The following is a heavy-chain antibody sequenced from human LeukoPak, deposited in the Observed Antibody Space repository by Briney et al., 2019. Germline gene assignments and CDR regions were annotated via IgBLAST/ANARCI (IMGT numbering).Heavy chain of an antibody. J-gene: IGHJ4*02. D-gene: IGHD4-17*01. CDR3: ARGYGDYEGGGY. CDR1: GGTFSSYA. V-gene: IGHV1-69*06. CDR2: IIPIFGTA. Sequence: SVKVSFKASGGTFSSYAISWVRQAPGQGLEWMGRIIPIFGTANYAQKFQGRVTITADKSTSTAYMELSSLRSEGTAVYYCARGYGDYEGGGYWGQGTLVTVSS.